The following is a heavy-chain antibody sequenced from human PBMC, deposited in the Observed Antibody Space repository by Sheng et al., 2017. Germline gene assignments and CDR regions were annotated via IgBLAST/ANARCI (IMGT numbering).Heavy chain of an antibody. J-gene: IGHJ3*02. D-gene: IGHD1-1*01. Sequence: EVQLVESGGGLVRPGGSLRLSCAASGFTFGTYWMSWVRQAPGKGLEWVGNIKQDGSEKYYVDSVKGRFTISRDNAKNSLFLQMNTLRVEDTAVYYCAREGVEMGTMNAFDIWGQGDNGHRLF. V-gene: IGHV3-7*01. CDR3: AREGVEMGTMNAFDI. CDR2: IKQDGSEK. CDR1: GFTFGTYW.